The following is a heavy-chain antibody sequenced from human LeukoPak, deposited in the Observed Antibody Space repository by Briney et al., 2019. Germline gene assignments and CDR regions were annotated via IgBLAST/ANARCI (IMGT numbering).Heavy chain of an antibody. CDR2: INNDGSSK. CDR3: ARSITGWPYFDY. V-gene: IGHV3-74*01. J-gene: IGHJ4*02. CDR1: GFTFSSFW. D-gene: IGHD1-20*01. Sequence: AGGSLRLSCAASGFTFSSFWMHWVRQAPGKGLVWVSRINNDGSSKTYADFVKGRFTISRDNAENTLYLQMNSLRVEDTAVFYCARSITGWPYFDYWGQGALVTVSS.